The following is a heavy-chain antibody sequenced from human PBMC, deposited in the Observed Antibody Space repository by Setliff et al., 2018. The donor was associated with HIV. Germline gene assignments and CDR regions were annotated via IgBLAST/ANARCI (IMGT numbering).Heavy chain of an antibody. CDR2: IIPGNGNT. CDR3: ARDAWVEFLEWTFYGMDV. Sequence: GASVKVSCKASGYTFTSYAMHWVRQAPGQGLEWLGWIIPGNGNTKYSQKFQGRVTITRDTSASTAYMELSSLRSEDTAVYYCARDAWVEFLEWTFYGMDVWGQGTTVTVSS. CDR1: GYTFTSYA. V-gene: IGHV1-3*01. D-gene: IGHD3-3*02. J-gene: IGHJ6*02.